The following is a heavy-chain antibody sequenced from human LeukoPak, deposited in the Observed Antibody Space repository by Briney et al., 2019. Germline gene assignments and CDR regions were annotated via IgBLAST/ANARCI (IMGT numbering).Heavy chain of an antibody. D-gene: IGHD2-2*01. CDR2: ISAYNGNT. Sequence: ASVKVSCKASGGTFSSYAISWVRQAPGQGLEWMGWISAYNGNTNYAQKLQGRVTMTTDASTSTAYMELRSLRSDDTAVYYCARDIVVVPAAIAQGSYYYYYGMDVWGQGTTVTVSS. CDR3: ARDIVVVPAAIAQGSYYYYYGMDV. CDR1: GGTFSSYA. V-gene: IGHV1-18*01. J-gene: IGHJ6*02.